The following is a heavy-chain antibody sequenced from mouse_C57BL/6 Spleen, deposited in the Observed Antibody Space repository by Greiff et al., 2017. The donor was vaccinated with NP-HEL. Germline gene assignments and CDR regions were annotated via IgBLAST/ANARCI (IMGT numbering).Heavy chain of an antibody. D-gene: IGHD1-1*01. CDR1: GFTFSDYY. J-gene: IGHJ1*03. V-gene: IGHV5-12*01. CDR3: ARPNYYYGSSYRYFDV. Sequence: EVKLMESGGGLVQPGGSLKLSCAASGFTFSDYYMYWVRQTPEKRLEWVAYISNGGGSTYYPDTVKGRFTISRDNAKNTLYLQMSRLKSEDTAMYYCARPNYYYGSSYRYFDVWGTGTTVTVSS. CDR2: ISNGGGST.